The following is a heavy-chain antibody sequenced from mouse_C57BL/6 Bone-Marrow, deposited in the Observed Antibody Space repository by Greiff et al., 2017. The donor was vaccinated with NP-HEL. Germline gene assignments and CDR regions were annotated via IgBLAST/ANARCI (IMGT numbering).Heavy chain of an antibody. CDR2: ISDGGSYT. CDR1: GFTFSSYA. J-gene: IGHJ3*01. V-gene: IGHV5-4*01. CDR3: ARVHRFDY. Sequence: EVQLVESGGGLVKPGGSLKLSCAASGFTFSSYAMSWVRQTPEKRLEWVATISDGGSYTYYPDNLKGRFTISRDNAKNNLYLQMSHLKSEDTAVYYCARVHRFDYWGQGTLVTVSA.